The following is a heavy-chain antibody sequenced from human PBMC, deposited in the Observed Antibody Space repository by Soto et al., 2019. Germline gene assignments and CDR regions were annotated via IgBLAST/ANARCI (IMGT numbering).Heavy chain of an antibody. Sequence: PGGSLRLSCAASGFSFSNGWINWVRQAPGKGLEWVGRIKSKMDGGTTDFAAPVKGRFAISRDDSKNMVYLEMSSLKTEDTDVYDCTTDSYITITGVRFDYWGHGTLVTVSS. D-gene: IGHD3-10*01. CDR3: TTDSYITITGVRFDY. J-gene: IGHJ4*01. CDR1: GFSFSNGW. V-gene: IGHV3-15*07. CDR2: IKSKMDGGTT.